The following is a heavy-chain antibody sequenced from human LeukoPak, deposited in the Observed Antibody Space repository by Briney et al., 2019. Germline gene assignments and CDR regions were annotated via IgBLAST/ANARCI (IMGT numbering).Heavy chain of an antibody. CDR1: GDSISSGSYY. V-gene: IGHV4-61*02. D-gene: IGHD3-3*01. Sequence: PSETLSLTCTVSGDSISSGSYYWSWIRQPAGKGLEWIGRIYTSGSTDYNPSLKSRVTISVDTSKSQFSLKLTSVTAADTAVYYCARDWSGPYYFDYWGQGTLVTVSS. CDR2: IYTSGST. CDR3: ARDWSGPYYFDY. J-gene: IGHJ4*01.